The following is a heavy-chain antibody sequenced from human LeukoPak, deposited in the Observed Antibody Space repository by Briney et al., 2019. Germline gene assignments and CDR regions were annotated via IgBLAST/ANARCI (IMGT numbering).Heavy chain of an antibody. CDR1: GFTFSSYG. CDR2: IWYDGSNK. D-gene: IGHD6-19*01. V-gene: IGHV3-33*06. CDR3: AKDVAPDSGWDLDY. Sequence: GGSLRLSCAASGFTFSSYGMHWVRQAPGKGLEWVAVIWYDGSNKYYADSVKGRFTISRDNSKNMLYLQMNSLRVEDTAVYYCAKDVAPDSGWDLDYWGQGTLVTVSS. J-gene: IGHJ4*02.